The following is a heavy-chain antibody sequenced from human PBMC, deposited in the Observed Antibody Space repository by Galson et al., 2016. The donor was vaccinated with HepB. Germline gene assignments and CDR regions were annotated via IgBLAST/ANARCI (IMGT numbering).Heavy chain of an antibody. CDR2: ICGDGAVT. V-gene: IGHV3-23*01. Sequence: SLRLSCAASGFTFSSCAMSWVRQAPGKGLEWVSSICGDGAVTSYADSVEGRFTISRDNAKNTLYLQMNSLRVEETAVYYCTRSDYADYWGQGTLVTVSS. CDR3: TRSDYADY. CDR1: GFTFSSCA. J-gene: IGHJ4*02.